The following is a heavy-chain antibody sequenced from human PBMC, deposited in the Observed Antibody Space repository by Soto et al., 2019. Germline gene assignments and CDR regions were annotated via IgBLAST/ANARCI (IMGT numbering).Heavy chain of an antibody. D-gene: IGHD1-1*01. CDR3: AKERTRHFDY. CDR1: GFTFSSYG. CDR2: ISYDGNNK. J-gene: IGHJ4*02. Sequence: GGSLRLSCAASGFTFSSYGMHWVRQAPGKGLEWVAVISYDGNNKYYADSVKGRLTISRDNSKNTVSLQMNSPRAEDTAVYYCAKERTRHFDYWGQGIPVTVSS. V-gene: IGHV3-30*18.